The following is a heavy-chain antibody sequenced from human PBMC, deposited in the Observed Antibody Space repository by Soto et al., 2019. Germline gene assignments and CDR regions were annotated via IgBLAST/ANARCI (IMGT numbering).Heavy chain of an antibody. CDR2: IYHSGST. CDR1: SGSISISNW. CDR3: ARDIPIRRLGYCSRSSWGNACDI. V-gene: IGHV4-4*02. D-gene: IGHD2-2*01. Sequence: QVQLQESGPGLVKPSGTLSLTCAVSSGSISISNWWSWVRQPPGKGLEWIGEIYHSGSTNYNPSLKSRVTIPVDKSKNQFSLKLSSVTAADTAVYDCARDIPIRRLGYCSRSSWGNACDIWGQGTMVTVSS. J-gene: IGHJ3*02.